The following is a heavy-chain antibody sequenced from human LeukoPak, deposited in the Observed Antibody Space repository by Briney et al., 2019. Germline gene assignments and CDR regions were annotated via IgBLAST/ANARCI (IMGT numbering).Heavy chain of an antibody. Sequence: ASVKVSCKASGYTFTSYDINWVRQATGQGLEWMGWMNPNSGNTGYAQKFQGRVTMTGNTSISTAYMELSSLRSEDTAVYYCARELVITFGGVIVGPDYWGQGTLVTVSS. J-gene: IGHJ4*02. CDR2: MNPNSGNT. CDR1: GYTFTSYD. D-gene: IGHD3-16*02. V-gene: IGHV1-8*01. CDR3: ARELVITFGGVIVGPDY.